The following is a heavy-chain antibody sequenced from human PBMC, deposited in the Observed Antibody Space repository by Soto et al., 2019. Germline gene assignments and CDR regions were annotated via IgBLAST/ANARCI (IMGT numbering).Heavy chain of an antibody. CDR1: GYKFTTYF. Sequence: ASVKVSCKASGYKFTTYFIHCVQQAPGQVLEWMGMIHPSGDTGYAQKFRGRVTMTIDTSTTTAYMELRNLTSEDTAVYFSVRGYCTTSPCSGDFQFWGQGTLVTVSS. D-gene: IGHD2-15*01. CDR2: IHPSGDT. J-gene: IGHJ1*01. CDR3: VRGYCTTSPCSGDFQF. V-gene: IGHV1-46*01.